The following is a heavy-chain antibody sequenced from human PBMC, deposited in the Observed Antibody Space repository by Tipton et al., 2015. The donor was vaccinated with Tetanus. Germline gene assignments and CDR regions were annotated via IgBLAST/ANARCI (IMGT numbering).Heavy chain of an antibody. V-gene: IGHV3-23*01. CDR3: ATDGLPRGFVMVEATTQKYFRH. Sequence: SGAEVKKPGASVRVSCKASGYSFNRYGINWVRQAPGKGLVWVSFISGSGDTTYYADSVRGRFTVSRDNSKDTVYLDVRSLRDEDTAVYYCATDGLPRGFVMVEATTQKYFRHWGRGTLVTVSS. CDR1: GYSFNRYG. D-gene: IGHD2-21*01. CDR2: ISGSGDTT. J-gene: IGHJ1*01.